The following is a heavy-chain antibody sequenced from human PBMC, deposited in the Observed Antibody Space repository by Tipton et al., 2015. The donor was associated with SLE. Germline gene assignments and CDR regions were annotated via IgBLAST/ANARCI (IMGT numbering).Heavy chain of an antibody. CDR1: YW. Sequence: YWSWFRQHPGKGLEWMGVFYPSDSDFRFSPSFQGQVSISVDPSISTAYLQWSSLKASDTAIYFCARGGHSTNWHYFDFWGQGTLVTVSS. CDR3: ARGGHSTNWHYFDF. D-gene: IGHD6-13*01. J-gene: IGHJ4*02. CDR2: FYPSDSDF. V-gene: IGHV5-51*01.